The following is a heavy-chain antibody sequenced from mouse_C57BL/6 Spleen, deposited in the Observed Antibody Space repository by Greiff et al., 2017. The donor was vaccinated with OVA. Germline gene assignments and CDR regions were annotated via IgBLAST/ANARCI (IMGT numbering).Heavy chain of an antibody. Sequence: EVKLMESGGGLVQPGGSLSLSCAASGFTFTDYYMSWVRQPPGKALEWLGFIRNKANGYTTEYSASVKGRFTISRDNSQSILYLQMNALRAEDSATYYCARYYYGSSYGLYYFDYWGQGTTLTVSS. CDR3: ARYYYGSSYGLYYFDY. J-gene: IGHJ2*01. D-gene: IGHD1-1*01. CDR1: GFTFTDYY. CDR2: IRNKANGYTT. V-gene: IGHV7-3*01.